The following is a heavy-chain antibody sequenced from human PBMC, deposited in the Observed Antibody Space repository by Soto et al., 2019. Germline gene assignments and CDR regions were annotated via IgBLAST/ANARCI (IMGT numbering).Heavy chain of an antibody. D-gene: IGHD4-17*01. J-gene: IGHJ5*02. CDR3: TTYHGDYNFDH. Sequence: QVQLVQSGAEVTKPEASVKVSCKVSGYTLNEVAMHWVRQAPGKGLEWLGGFDPDEAETIYAQHFQGRVTMTEDTSTDTVYMELSSLRSEDTALYFCTTYHGDYNFDHWGQGTLVTVSS. CDR1: GYTLNEVA. CDR2: FDPDEAET. V-gene: IGHV1-24*01.